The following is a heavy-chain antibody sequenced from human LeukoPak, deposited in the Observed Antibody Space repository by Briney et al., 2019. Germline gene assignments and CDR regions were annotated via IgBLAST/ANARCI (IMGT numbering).Heavy chain of an antibody. CDR2: INPSGGST. CDR1: GYTSTSYY. Sequence: GASVKVSCKASGYTSTSYYMHWVRQAPGQGLEWMGIINPSGGSTSYAQKFQGRVTMTRDTSTSTVYMELSSLRSGDTAVYYCARETVLTGYEAYSFDYWGQGTLVTVSS. J-gene: IGHJ4*02. D-gene: IGHD3-9*01. V-gene: IGHV1-46*03. CDR3: ARETVLTGYEAYSFDY.